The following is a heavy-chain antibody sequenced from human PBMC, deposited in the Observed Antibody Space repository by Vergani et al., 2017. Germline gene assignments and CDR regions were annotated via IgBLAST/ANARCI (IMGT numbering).Heavy chain of an antibody. CDR3: AREGQNNYFDP. CDR1: GGSFSGYY. CDR2: INHSGST. V-gene: IGHV4-34*01. J-gene: IGHJ5*02. Sequence: QVQLQQWGAGLLKPSETLSLTCAVYGGSFSGYYWSWIRQPPGKGLEWIGEINHSGSTNYNPSLKSRVTISVDTSKNQFSLKLSSVTAADTAVYYCAREGQNNYFDPWGQGTLVTVSS.